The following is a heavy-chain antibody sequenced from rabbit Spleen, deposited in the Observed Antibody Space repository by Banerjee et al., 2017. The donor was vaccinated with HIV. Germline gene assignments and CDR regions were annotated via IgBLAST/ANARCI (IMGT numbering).Heavy chain of an antibody. CDR2: INAVTGKA. J-gene: IGHJ4*01. CDR1: GFSFSNKAV. Sequence: QEQLVESGGGLVKPEGSLKLSCTASGFSFSNKAVMCWVRQAPGKGLEWIACINAVTGKAVYASWAKGRFTFSKSSSTTVTLQMTSLTGADTATYFCARVSETSGWGEDLWGPGTLVTVS. V-gene: IGHV1S45*01. CDR3: ARVSETSGWGEDL. D-gene: IGHD4-1*01.